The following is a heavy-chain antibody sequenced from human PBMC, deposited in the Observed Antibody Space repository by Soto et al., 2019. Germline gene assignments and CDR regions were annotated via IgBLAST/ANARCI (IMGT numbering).Heavy chain of an antibody. Sequence: SETLSLTCTVSGGSISSYYWSWIRQPPGKGLEWIAYIYYSGSTDYNPSLKNRATISVDTSKNQISLTLSSVAAADTALYYCARHPPTAPFDYWSQGTLVTVSS. CDR2: IYYSGST. CDR1: GGSISSYY. V-gene: IGHV4-59*08. D-gene: IGHD1-1*01. J-gene: IGHJ4*02. CDR3: ARHPPTAPFDY.